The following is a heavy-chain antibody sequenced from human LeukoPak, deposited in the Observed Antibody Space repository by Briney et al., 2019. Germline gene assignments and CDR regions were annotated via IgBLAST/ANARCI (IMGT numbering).Heavy chain of an antibody. V-gene: IGHV5-51*01. CDR3: ARRGYYYDSSGNKPYYYYYYMDV. J-gene: IGHJ6*03. D-gene: IGHD3-22*01. CDR2: IYPDDSDT. CDR1: EYSFPNYC. Sequence: GESLKISCKHSEYSFPNYCIGWVRQMPGKGLEWMGIIYPDDSDTRYSPSFQGQVTISADKSTSTAYLQWSSLKASDTAMYYCARRGYYYDSSGNKPYYYYYYMDVWGKGTTVTVSS.